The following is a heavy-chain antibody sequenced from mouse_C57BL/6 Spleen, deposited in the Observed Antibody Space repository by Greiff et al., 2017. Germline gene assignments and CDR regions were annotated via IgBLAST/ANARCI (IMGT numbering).Heavy chain of an antibody. CDR1: GYAFSSSW. D-gene: IGHD3-2*02. V-gene: IGHV1-82*01. Sequence: VQLVESGPELVKPGASVKISCKASGYAFSSSWMNWVKQRPGKGLEWIGRIYPGDGDTNYNGKFKGKATLTADKSSSTAYMQLSSLTSEDSAVYFCARGGTAQATWDYWGQGTTLTVSS. CDR3: ARGGTAQATWDY. CDR2: IYPGDGDT. J-gene: IGHJ2*01.